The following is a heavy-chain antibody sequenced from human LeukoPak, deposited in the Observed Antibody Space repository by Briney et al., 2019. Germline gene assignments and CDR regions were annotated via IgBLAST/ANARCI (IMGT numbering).Heavy chain of an antibody. Sequence: SGPTLVKPTQTLTLTCTFSGFSLSTSGVGVGWIRQPPGKALEWLALIYWNDDKRYSPSLKSRLTITKDTSKNQVVLTMTNMDPVDTATYYCAHSKSYYYGSGSYYSPYNWFDPWGQGTLVTVSS. CDR2: IYWNDDK. V-gene: IGHV2-5*01. J-gene: IGHJ5*02. D-gene: IGHD3-10*01. CDR1: GFSLSTSGVG. CDR3: AHSKSYYYGSGSYYSPYNWFDP.